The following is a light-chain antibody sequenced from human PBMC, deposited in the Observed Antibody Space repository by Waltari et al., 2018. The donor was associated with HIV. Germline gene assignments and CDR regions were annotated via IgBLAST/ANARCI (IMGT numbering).Light chain of an antibody. CDR1: SSDVGGYNY. Sequence: QSALTQPASVSGSPGQSITISCTGTSSDVGGYNYVSWYQQYPGKAPKLMIYEVSNRTSGVSNRFSGSKSVSTASLTISGLQAEDEADYYCNSYTKNNTWVFGGGTKLTVL. CDR2: EVS. CDR3: NSYTKNNTWV. J-gene: IGLJ3*02. V-gene: IGLV2-14*01.